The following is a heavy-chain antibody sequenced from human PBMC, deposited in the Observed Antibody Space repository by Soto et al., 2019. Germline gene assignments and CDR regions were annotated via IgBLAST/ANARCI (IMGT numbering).Heavy chain of an antibody. J-gene: IGHJ4*02. V-gene: IGHV1-3*01. Sequence: QVQLVQSGAEVKKPGASVKVSCKASGYTFTSYAMHWVRQAPGQRLEWMGWINAGNGNTKYSQKFQGRVTITRDISASTAYMELSSLRSEDTAVYYCARSIVVVTAADYWGQGTLVTVSS. CDR1: GYTFTSYA. D-gene: IGHD2-21*02. CDR2: INAGNGNT. CDR3: ARSIVVVTAADY.